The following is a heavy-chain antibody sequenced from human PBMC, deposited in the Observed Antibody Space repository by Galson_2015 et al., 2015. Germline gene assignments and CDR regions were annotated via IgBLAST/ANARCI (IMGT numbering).Heavy chain of an antibody. CDR1: GFSFSTYW. CDR3: AGGRWLQPY. CDR2: IEQDGSEK. Sequence: SLRLSCAVSGFSFSTYWMSWVRQAPGKGLEWVANIEQDGSEKNYVDSVKGRFTISRDDAQNSLFLQMNSLRVEDTAVYYCAGGRWLQPYWGQGTLVTVSS. V-gene: IGHV3-7*01. J-gene: IGHJ4*02. D-gene: IGHD5-24*01.